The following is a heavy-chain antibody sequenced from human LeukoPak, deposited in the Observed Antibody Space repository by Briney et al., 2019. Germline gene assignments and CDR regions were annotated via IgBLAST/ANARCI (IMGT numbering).Heavy chain of an antibody. D-gene: IGHD6-13*01. CDR3: ARHGSSEDWFDP. V-gene: IGHV4-4*02. CDR1: GGSVSSSNW. Sequence: SETLSLTCAVSGGSVSSSNWWSWVRQPPGKGLEWIGEIYHSGSTNYNPSLKSRVTISVDQSKNQFSVKLSSVTAADTAVYYCARHGSSEDWFDPWGQGTLVTVSS. CDR2: IYHSGST. J-gene: IGHJ5*02.